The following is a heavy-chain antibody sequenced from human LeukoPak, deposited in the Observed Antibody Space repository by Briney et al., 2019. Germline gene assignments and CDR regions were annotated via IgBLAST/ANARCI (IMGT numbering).Heavy chain of an antibody. Sequence: SQTLSLTCTVSGGSISSGGYYWSWIRQHPGKGLEWIGYIYYSGSTYYNPSLKSRVTISVDTSKNRFSLKLSSVTAADTAVYYCARGRVGHTPDDYWGQGTLVTVSS. J-gene: IGHJ4*02. D-gene: IGHD2-8*01. CDR2: IYYSGST. CDR1: GGSISSGGYY. V-gene: IGHV4-31*03. CDR3: ARGRVGHTPDDY.